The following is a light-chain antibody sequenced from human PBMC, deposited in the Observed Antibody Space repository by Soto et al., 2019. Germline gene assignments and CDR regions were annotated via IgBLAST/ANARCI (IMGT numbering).Light chain of an antibody. CDR2: EVS. J-gene: IGLJ3*02. CDR1: NSDVGGYNY. Sequence: SALTQPASVSGSPGQSITISCTGTNSDVGGYNYVSWYQQRPGTAPKLIIYEVSNRPSGVSNRISGSKSGNTASLSISGLQAEDEADYYCSSSTSTTTLWVFGGGTKVTVL. CDR3: SSSTSTTTLWV. V-gene: IGLV2-14*03.